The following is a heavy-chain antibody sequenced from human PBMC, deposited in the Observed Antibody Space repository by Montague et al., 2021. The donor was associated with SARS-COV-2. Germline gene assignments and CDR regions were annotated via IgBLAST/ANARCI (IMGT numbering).Heavy chain of an antibody. V-gene: IGHV4-59*01. CDR3: ARNLVVHYWYGMDV. CDR2: INYSGST. Sequence: SETLSLTCTVAGGSISSYYWSWIRQPPGKGLEWIGYINYSGSTNHNPSLKSRVTISVDTPKNQFSLNLSSVTAADTAVYYCARNLVVHYWYGMDVWGQGTTVTVSS. D-gene: IGHD2-15*01. J-gene: IGHJ6*02. CDR1: GGSISSYY.